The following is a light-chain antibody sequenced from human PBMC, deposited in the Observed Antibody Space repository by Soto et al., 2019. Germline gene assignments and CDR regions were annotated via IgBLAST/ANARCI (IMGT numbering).Light chain of an antibody. CDR3: CSYAGTYSYA. CDR2: DVS. Sequence: QSVLTQPRSVSGSPGQSVTISCTGTSSDVGAYNYVSWYQQHPGKAPKFMIYDVSKRPSGVPDRFSGSKSGNTASLTISGLQAEDEADYYCCSYAGTYSYAFGTGTKV. J-gene: IGLJ1*01. CDR1: SSDVGAYNY. V-gene: IGLV2-11*01.